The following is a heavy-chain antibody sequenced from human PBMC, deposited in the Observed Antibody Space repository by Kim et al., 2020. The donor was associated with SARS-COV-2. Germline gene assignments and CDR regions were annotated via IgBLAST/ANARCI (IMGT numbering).Heavy chain of an antibody. CDR2: T. CDR3: AGDGSYGTPHY. D-gene: IGHD1-26*01. V-gene: IGHV3-53*01. J-gene: IGHJ4*02. Sequence: TDYANSVKDRFTISRDNSKNTLYLHMIILRAEDTAVYHCAGDGSYGTPHYWGQGTLVTVSS.